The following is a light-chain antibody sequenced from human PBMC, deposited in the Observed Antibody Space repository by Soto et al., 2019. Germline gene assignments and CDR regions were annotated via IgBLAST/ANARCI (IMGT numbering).Light chain of an antibody. CDR1: QNLNNY. J-gene: IGKJ5*01. CDR2: DAS. V-gene: IGKV1-33*01. CDR3: QQYENLPT. Sequence: DIQMTQSPSSLSASVGDRVTITCQASQNLNNYLNWYQQKPGRAPKLLLYDASNLEAGVPSRFRGGGSGTDFTFTISRLQPEDIATYYCQQYENLPTVGRGTRLEIK.